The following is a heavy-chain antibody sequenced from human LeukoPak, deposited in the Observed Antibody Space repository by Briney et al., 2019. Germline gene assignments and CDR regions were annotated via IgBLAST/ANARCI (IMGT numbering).Heavy chain of an antibody. CDR3: ARGKLGIRYFDWPKPYYFDY. CDR2: IYYSGST. D-gene: IGHD3-9*01. Sequence: SETLSLTCTVSGGSISSYYWSWIRQPPGKGLEWIGYIYYSGSTNYYPSLKSRVTISVDTSKNQFSLKLSSVTAADTAVYYCARGKLGIRYFDWPKPYYFDYWGQGTLVTVSS. V-gene: IGHV4-59*01. J-gene: IGHJ4*02. CDR1: GGSISSYY.